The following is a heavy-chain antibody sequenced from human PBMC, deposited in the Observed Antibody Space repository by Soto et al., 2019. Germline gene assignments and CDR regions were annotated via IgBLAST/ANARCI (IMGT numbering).Heavy chain of an antibody. CDR3: AREPELWLFDY. Sequence: GGSLRLSCAASGFTFSSYVMHGIRQDTGKGLEWVAVILYDGSNKYYADSVKGLFTISRDNSKNTLYLQMNSLRAEDTAVYYFAREPELWLFDYWGQGTLVTVSS. J-gene: IGHJ4*02. CDR1: GFTFSSYV. CDR2: ILYDGSNK. D-gene: IGHD3-10*01. V-gene: IGHV3-30-3*01.